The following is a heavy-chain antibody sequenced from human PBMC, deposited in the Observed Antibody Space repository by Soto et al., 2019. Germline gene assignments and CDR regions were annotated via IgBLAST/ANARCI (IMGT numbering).Heavy chain of an antibody. Sequence: LSLTCTVSGGSISSYYWSWIRRPPGKGLEWIGYIYYSGSTNYNPSLKSRVTISVDTSKNQFSLKLSSVTAADTAVYYCARVGWAIAVAGSGWFDPWGQGTLVTVSS. V-gene: IGHV4-59*01. D-gene: IGHD6-19*01. J-gene: IGHJ5*02. CDR1: GGSISSYY. CDR3: ARVGWAIAVAGSGWFDP. CDR2: IYYSGST.